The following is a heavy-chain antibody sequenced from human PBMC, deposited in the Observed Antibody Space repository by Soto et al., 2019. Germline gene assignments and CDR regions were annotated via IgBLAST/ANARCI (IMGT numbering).Heavy chain of an antibody. Sequence: LLTNSVTCSVSDGSISSGGYYRSWIRQHPGKGLEWIGSIYYSGSTYYNPSLKSRVTISVDTSKNQFSLKLSSVTAADTAVYYCARPDRKGYSGYVTIFDCWGQGTLVTVSS. CDR3: ARPDRKGYSGYVTIFDC. D-gene: IGHD5-12*01. CDR2: IYYSGST. V-gene: IGHV4-39*01. CDR1: DGSISSGGYY. J-gene: IGHJ4*02.